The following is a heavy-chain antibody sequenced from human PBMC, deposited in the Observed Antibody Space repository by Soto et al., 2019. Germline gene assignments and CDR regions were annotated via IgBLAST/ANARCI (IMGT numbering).Heavy chain of an antibody. J-gene: IGHJ5*02. Sequence: ASVKVSCKSSGYPFTHYGITWVRQAPGQGLEWMGRISPFNDNTNYGQTFQGRVTLTTDKSRSTAYMELSSLRSEDTAVYYCAREWELPWGQGTLVTVSS. D-gene: IGHD1-26*01. CDR2: ISPFNDNT. CDR3: AREWELP. V-gene: IGHV1-18*01. CDR1: GYPFTHYG.